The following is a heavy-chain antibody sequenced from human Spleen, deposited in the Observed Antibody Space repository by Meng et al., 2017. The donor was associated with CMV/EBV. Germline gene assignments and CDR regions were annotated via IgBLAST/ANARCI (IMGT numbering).Heavy chain of an antibody. V-gene: IGHV3-33*03. CDR3: AKDLRNIALMVYDTQGGYYGMDV. Sequence: GGSLRLSCAASGFTFSTYAMNWVRQAPGKGLEWVAIIWYDGSDKYYAGPVKGRFTISRDNSKDMVYLQMNSLRAEDTAVYYCAKDLRNIALMVYDTQGGYYGMDVWGQGTTVTVSS. D-gene: IGHD2-8*01. CDR1: GFTFSTYA. J-gene: IGHJ6*02. CDR2: IWYDGSDK.